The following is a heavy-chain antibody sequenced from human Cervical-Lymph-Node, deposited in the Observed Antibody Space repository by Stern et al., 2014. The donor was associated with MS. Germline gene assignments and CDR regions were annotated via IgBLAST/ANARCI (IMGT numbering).Heavy chain of an antibody. D-gene: IGHD4-17*01. CDR2: ISSGSTYI. CDR1: GFIFSNYG. J-gene: IGHJ4*02. Sequence: EVQLMESGGGLVKPGGSLRLSCAASGFIFSNYGMNWVRQAPGKGLEWLSSISSGSTYIFYADSVKGRFTISRDNAKNSLFLQMNNLRAEDTAVYYCARDDDMSTVTTLFDYWGQGTLVAVSS. V-gene: IGHV3-21*02. CDR3: ARDDDMSTVTTLFDY.